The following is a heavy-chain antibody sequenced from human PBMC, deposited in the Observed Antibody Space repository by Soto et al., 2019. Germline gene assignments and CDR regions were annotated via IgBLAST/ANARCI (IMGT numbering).Heavy chain of an antibody. V-gene: IGHV3-23*01. D-gene: IGHD4-17*01. J-gene: IGHJ4*02. CDR1: GFTFSSYA. CDR2: ISGSGGST. Sequence: GSLRLSCAASGFTFSSYAMSWVRQAPGKGLEWVSAISGSGGSTYYADSVKGRFTISRDNSKNTLYLQMNSLRAEDTAVYYCAKDLLKSGYGEWFDYWGQGTLVTVSS. CDR3: AKDLLKSGYGEWFDY.